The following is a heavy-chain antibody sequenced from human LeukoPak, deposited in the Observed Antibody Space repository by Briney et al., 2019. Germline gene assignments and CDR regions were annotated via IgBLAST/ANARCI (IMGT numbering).Heavy chain of an antibody. J-gene: IGHJ5*02. V-gene: IGHV4-38-2*02. CDR3: ARVRGNTGEGINWFDP. D-gene: IGHD3-16*01. CDR1: GYSISSGYY. CDR2: IYHSGST. Sequence: PSETLSLTCTVSGYSISSGYYWGWIRQPPGKGLEWIGSIYHSGSTYYNPSLKSRVTISVDTSKNQFSLKQSSVTAADTAVYYCARVRGNTGEGINWFDPWGQGTLVTVSS.